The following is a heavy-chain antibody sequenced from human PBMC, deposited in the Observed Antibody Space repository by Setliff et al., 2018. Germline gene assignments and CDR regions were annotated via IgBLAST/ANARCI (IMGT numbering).Heavy chain of an antibody. Sequence: SETLSLTCTVSDVSISGYYWSWIRQPPGKGLEWIGYIHSSGRSNYNPSLKSRVTISVDTSKNQFSLKLSSVTAADTAVYYCARHFRSSKVQFLEYLTDYYFDSWGQGTLVTVSS. V-gene: IGHV4-59*01. CDR2: IHSSGRS. J-gene: IGHJ4*02. D-gene: IGHD3-3*01. CDR1: DVSISGYY. CDR3: ARHFRSSKVQFLEYLTDYYFDS.